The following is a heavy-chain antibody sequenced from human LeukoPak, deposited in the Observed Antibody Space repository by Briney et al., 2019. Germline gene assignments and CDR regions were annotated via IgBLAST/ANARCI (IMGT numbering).Heavy chain of an antibody. V-gene: IGHV3-11*01. D-gene: IGHD7-27*01. CDR1: GFTFSDHY. J-gene: IGHJ4*02. Sequence: GGSLRLSCAASGFTFSDHYMTWIRQAPGKGLEWVSYISNGGNTIYYVDSVKGRFTLSRDNAKNSLYLQMNSLRAEDTAMYYCARGHWGLDYWGQGTLVTVSS. CDR3: ARGHWGLDY. CDR2: ISNGGNTI.